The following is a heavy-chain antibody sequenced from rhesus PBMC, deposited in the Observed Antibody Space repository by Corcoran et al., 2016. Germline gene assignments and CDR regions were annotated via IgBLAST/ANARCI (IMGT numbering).Heavy chain of an antibody. CDR3: ATGGGYSNSLDV. V-gene: IGHV1-111*02. D-gene: IGHD5-24*01. CDR2: VTPEDGEA. CDR1: GYTFTDYY. J-gene: IGHJ5-2*02. Sequence: EVQLVQSGAEVKKPGASVKISCKASGYTFTDYYLHWVRQAPGKGLEWMGHVTPEDGEAIHAQKFQDRVTITADTSTDTAYIELSSLRSEDTAVYYCATGGGYSNSLDVWGRGVLVTVSS.